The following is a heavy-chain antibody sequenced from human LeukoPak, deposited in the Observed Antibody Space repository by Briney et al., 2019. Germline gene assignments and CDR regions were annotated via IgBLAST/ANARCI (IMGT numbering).Heavy chain of an antibody. J-gene: IGHJ5*02. D-gene: IGHD3-16*02. V-gene: IGHV1-8*01. CDR2: MNTNSGNT. Sequence: GSVKVSCKASGYTFTSYVINWVRQATGKGLEWMGCMNTNSGNTCSAQRFKGRITMTRDTSINTPYMELNSLRSEDTAVYYCARGPLVRLPSSFDPWGQGTLVTVSS. CDR3: ARGPLVRLPSSFDP. CDR1: GYTFTSYV.